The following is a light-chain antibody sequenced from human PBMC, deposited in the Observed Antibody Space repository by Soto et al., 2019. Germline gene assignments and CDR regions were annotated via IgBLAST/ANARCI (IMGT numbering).Light chain of an antibody. CDR2: EVS. J-gene: IGLJ2*01. CDR3: SSYTDISTLV. CDR1: SSDIGSYNY. V-gene: IGLV2-14*01. Sequence: QSVLTQPASVSGSPGQSITISCTGTSSDIGSYNYVSWYQQHPGKAPKLMIYEVSNRPSGGSNRFSGSKSGNTASLTISGLQAEDEADYYCSSYTDISTLVFGGGTKVTVL.